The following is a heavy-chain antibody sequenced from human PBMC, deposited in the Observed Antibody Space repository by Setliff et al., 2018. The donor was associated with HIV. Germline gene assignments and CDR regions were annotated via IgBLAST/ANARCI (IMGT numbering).Heavy chain of an antibody. Sequence: ASVKVSCKASHYTLINYGVSWVRQAPGQGLEWMGWIGSYSGYTIYAQKFQDRLTMTTDTSTTTSSMELGSLRSDDTAVYYCVRGHCNSDKCWYTWFDPWGQGTLVTVSS. CDR2: IGSYSGYT. CDR1: HYTLINYG. J-gene: IGHJ5*02. D-gene: IGHD2-2*01. V-gene: IGHV1-18*01. CDR3: VRGHCNSDKCWYTWFDP.